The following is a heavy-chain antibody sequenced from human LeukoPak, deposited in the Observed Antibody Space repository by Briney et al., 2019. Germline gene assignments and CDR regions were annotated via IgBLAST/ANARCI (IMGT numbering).Heavy chain of an antibody. CDR2: ISYDGGNK. Sequence: GGSLRLSCAASGFTFSSYAMHWVRQAPGKGLEWVAVISYDGGNKYYADSVKGRFTISRDNSKNTLYLQMNSPRAEDTAVYYCAREIAAAGTCFDYWGQGTLVTVSS. CDR3: AREIAAAGTCFDY. J-gene: IGHJ4*02. V-gene: IGHV3-30-3*01. CDR1: GFTFSSYA. D-gene: IGHD6-13*01.